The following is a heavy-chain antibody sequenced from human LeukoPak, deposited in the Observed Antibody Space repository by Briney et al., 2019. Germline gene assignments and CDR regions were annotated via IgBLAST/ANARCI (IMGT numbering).Heavy chain of an antibody. CDR1: GGSISSYY. D-gene: IGHD3-10*01. J-gene: IGHJ5*02. CDR3: ARGDYVSGTYLWGS. CDR2: IYYSGST. Sequence: SETLSPTCTVSGGSISSYYWSWIRQPPGKGLEWIGYIYYSGSTNYNPSLKSRVTISVDTSQNQFSLQLTSVTAADTAVYYCARGDYVSGTYLWGSWGQGILVTVSP. V-gene: IGHV4-59*12.